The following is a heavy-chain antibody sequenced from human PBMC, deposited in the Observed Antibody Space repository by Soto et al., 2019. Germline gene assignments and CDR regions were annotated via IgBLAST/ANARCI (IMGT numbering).Heavy chain of an antibody. Sequence: SETLSLTCAVYGGSFSGYYWSWIRQPPGKGLEWIGEINHSGSTNYNPSLKSRVTISVDTSKNQFSLKLSSVTAADTAVYYCARGRTYYDFWSGYYNSNYYYGMDVWGQGXTVTVSS. CDR3: ARGRTYYDFWSGYYNSNYYYGMDV. D-gene: IGHD3-3*01. CDR2: INHSGST. V-gene: IGHV4-34*01. J-gene: IGHJ6*02. CDR1: GGSFSGYY.